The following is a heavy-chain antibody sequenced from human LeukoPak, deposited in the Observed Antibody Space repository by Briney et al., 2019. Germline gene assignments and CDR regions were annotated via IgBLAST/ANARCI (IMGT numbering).Heavy chain of an antibody. J-gene: IGHJ4*02. Sequence: GGSLRLSCAASGFTFSNYAMSWVRWAPGKVLEWVSGISGSGGDRYYADSVRGRLTVSRDNSKNTLYLQMDSLRAEDTALYYCAKSGGYSSGWYEGNFDYWGQGTLVTVSS. CDR3: AKSGGYSSGWYEGNFDY. V-gene: IGHV3-23*01. CDR2: ISGSGGDR. D-gene: IGHD6-19*01. CDR1: GFTFSNYA.